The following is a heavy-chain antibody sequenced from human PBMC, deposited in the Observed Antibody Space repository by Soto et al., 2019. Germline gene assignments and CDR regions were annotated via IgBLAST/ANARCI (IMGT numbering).Heavy chain of an antibody. CDR2: ISGSGGTT. Sequence: PGGSLRLSCAASGFSFSTYAMSWVRQAPGKGLEWVSGISGSGGTTYYADSVKGRFTISRDNSENTLYLQVNSLRVEDTAVYYCAKDQAAAGTISRYFQHWGQGTLVTVSS. J-gene: IGHJ1*01. CDR3: AKDQAAAGTISRYFQH. V-gene: IGHV3-23*01. CDR1: GFSFSTYA. D-gene: IGHD6-13*01.